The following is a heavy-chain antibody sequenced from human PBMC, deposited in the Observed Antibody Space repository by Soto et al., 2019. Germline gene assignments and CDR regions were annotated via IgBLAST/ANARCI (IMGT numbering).Heavy chain of an antibody. CDR2: ISAYNGNT. Sequence: GASVKVSCKASGYTFTSYGISWVRQAPGQGLEWKGWISAYNGNTNYAQKPQGRVTMTTDTSTSTAYMELRSLRSDDTAVYYFARQGRLRFLEWLTTTHYYFDYWGQGTLVTVSS. D-gene: IGHD3-3*01. CDR1: GYTFTSYG. V-gene: IGHV1-18*01. CDR3: ARQGRLRFLEWLTTTHYYFDY. J-gene: IGHJ4*02.